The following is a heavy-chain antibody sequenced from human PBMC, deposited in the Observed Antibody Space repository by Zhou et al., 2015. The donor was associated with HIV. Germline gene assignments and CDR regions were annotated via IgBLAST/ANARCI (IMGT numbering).Heavy chain of an antibody. CDR1: GFTFMTYA. CDR2: ISHDGNDK. J-gene: IGHJ4*02. Sequence: ARLVESGGGVVQPGRSLRLSCKGSGFTFMTYAINWVRQVPGKRLEWVSTISHDGNDKYYGDSVKGRFAISRDNSENRVSLEMNSLRDDDTAVYYCAKETYGDYAPHLDWGQGTLVTVSS. V-gene: IGHV3-30*09. CDR3: AKETYGDYAPHLD. D-gene: IGHD4-17*01.